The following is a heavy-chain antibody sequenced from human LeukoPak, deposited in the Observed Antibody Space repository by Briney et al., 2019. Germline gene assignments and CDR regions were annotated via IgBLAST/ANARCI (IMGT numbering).Heavy chain of an antibody. CDR2: ISYDGSNK. CDR3: AREPPMIVVVRTGGFDY. J-gene: IGHJ4*02. CDR1: GFTFSSYA. Sequence: AGGSLRLSCAASGFTFSSYAMHWVRQAPGKGLEWVAVISYDGSNKYYADSVKGRFTISRDNSKSTLYLQMNSLRAEDTAVYYCAREPPMIVVVRTGGFDYWGQGTLVTVSS. D-gene: IGHD3-22*01. V-gene: IGHV3-30-3*01.